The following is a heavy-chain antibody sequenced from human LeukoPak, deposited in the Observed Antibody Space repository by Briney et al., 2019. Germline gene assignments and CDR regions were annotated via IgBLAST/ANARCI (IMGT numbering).Heavy chain of an antibody. J-gene: IGHJ4*02. CDR1: GVIFSTYW. D-gene: IGHD3-3*01. CDR3: ARLREIPVFGVVTKSTSDFDY. Sequence: GGSLRLSCAASGVIFSTYWMSWGREAPGPGLEGGTNIREDGSVKYYVDSVTGRFTITRDNAKNSLYLQMNSLRAEDTSVYYCARLREIPVFGVVTKSTSDFDYWGQGTLVTVSS. CDR2: IREDGSVK. V-gene: IGHV3-7*01.